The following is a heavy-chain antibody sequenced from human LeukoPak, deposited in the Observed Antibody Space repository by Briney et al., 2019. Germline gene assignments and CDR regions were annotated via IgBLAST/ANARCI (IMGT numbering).Heavy chain of an antibody. J-gene: IGHJ4*02. CDR2: ISGSGGST. Sequence: GGSLRLSCAASGFTFSSYAMSWVRQAPGKGLEWVSAISGSGGSTYYADSVKGRFTISRDNAKNSLYLQMNSLRAEDTALYYCARVCRDGYNYCDYWGQGTLVTVSS. V-gene: IGHV3-23*01. D-gene: IGHD5-24*01. CDR1: GFTFSSYA. CDR3: ARVCRDGYNYCDY.